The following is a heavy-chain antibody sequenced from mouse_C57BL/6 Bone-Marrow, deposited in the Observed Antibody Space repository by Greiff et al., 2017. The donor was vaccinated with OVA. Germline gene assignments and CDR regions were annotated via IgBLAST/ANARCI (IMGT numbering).Heavy chain of an antibody. D-gene: IGHD2-3*01. Sequence: EVKLMESGGDLVKPGGSLKLSCAASGFTFSSYGMSWVRQTPDKRLEWVATISSGGSYTYYPDSVKGRFTISRDNAKNTLYLQMSSLKSEDTAMYYCARHPYDGYYWYWGEGTTLSVSS. CDR2: ISSGGSYT. V-gene: IGHV5-6*01. J-gene: IGHJ2*01. CDR1: GFTFSSYG. CDR3: ARHPYDGYYWY.